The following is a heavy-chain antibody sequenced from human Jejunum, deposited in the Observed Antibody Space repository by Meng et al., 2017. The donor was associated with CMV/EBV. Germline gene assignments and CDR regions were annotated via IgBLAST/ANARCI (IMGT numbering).Heavy chain of an antibody. V-gene: IGHV3-11*06. J-gene: IGHJ4*02. D-gene: IGHD2-8*01. CDR2: VSSVSSYT. CDR1: GFTFDDYY. Sequence: QVELVESGGGLVKPGGSLRISCAASGFTFDDYYMNWIRQAPGKGLEWVSSVSSVSSYTNYADSVKGRFTISRDNAKNSLYLQMNSLRAEDTAVYYCARDRYCTNGVCYTHFDSWGQGTLVTVSS. CDR3: ARDRYCTNGVCYTHFDS.